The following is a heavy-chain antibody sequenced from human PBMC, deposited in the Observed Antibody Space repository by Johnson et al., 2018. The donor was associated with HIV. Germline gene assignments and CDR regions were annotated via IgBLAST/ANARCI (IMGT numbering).Heavy chain of an antibody. J-gene: IGHJ3*02. Sequence: VQLVESGGGLVQPGGSLRLSCAASGFTFSSYAMSWVRQAPGKGLEWVSAISGSGGSTFYADSVKGRFTISRDSSKNTLYLQMNSLRAEDTAVYYCAKDLPYESRGVDAFDIWGQGAMVTVSS. CDR1: GFTFSSYA. V-gene: IGHV3-23*04. D-gene: IGHD3-22*01. CDR2: ISGSGGST. CDR3: AKDLPYESRGVDAFDI.